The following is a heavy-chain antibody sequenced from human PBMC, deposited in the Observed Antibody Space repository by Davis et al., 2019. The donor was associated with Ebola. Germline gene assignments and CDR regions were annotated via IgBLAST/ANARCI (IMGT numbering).Heavy chain of an antibody. CDR1: GFTFSSYA. J-gene: IGHJ4*02. CDR3: TSEVGAIDY. Sequence: GESLKISCAASGFTFSSYAMSWVRQASGKGLEWVGRIRSKANSYATAYAASVKGRFTISRDDSKNTAYLQMNSLKTEDTAVYYCTSEVGAIDYWGQGTLVTVSS. D-gene: IGHD1-26*01. V-gene: IGHV3-73*01. CDR2: IRSKANSYAT.